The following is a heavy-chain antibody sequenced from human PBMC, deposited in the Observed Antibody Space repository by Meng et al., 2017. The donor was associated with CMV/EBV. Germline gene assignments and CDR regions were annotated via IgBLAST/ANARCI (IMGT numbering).Heavy chain of an antibody. CDR3: ARAGPYSYGYPY. CDR2: ISSSGSTI. Sequence: GESLKISCAASGFTFSDYYMSWIRQAPGKGLEWVSYISSSGSTIYYADSVKGRFTISRDNAKNSLYLQMNSLRAEDTAVYYCARAGPYSYGYPYWGQGTLVTVSS. CDR1: GFTFSDYY. J-gene: IGHJ4*02. D-gene: IGHD5-18*01. V-gene: IGHV3-11*04.